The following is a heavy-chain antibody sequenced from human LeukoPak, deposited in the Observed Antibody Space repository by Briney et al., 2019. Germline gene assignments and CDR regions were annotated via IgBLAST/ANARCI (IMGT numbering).Heavy chain of an antibody. J-gene: IGHJ5*02. Sequence: SVKVSCKASGFTFRTSIIHWVRLTRGLRRDWIGWMVVGSGSTNYAQRFQGRVTLTRDMSTNTAYMEVTSLTFEDTATYYCLAELKAGDIYFAPWGQGTLVTVSS. CDR3: LAELKAGDIYFAP. V-gene: IGHV1-58*02. CDR2: MVVGSGST. CDR1: GFTFRTSI. D-gene: IGHD1-26*01.